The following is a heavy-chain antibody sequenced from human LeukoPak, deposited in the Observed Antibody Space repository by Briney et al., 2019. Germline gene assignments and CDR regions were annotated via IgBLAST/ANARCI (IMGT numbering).Heavy chain of an antibody. J-gene: IGHJ4*02. CDR2: ISSNGGST. CDR1: GFTFSSYG. Sequence: GGSLRLSCAASGFTFSSYGMHWVRQAPGKGLEYVSAISSNGGSTYYANSVKGRFTISRDNSKNTLYLQMGSLRPEDMAVYYCARDSAPTIFRHTLGYWGQGTLVTVSS. V-gene: IGHV3-64*01. CDR3: ARDSAPTIFRHTLGY. D-gene: IGHD3-3*01.